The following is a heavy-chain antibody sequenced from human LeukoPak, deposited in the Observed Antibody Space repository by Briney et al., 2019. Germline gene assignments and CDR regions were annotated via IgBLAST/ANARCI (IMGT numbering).Heavy chain of an antibody. CDR2: IYYSGST. J-gene: IGHJ5*02. CDR3: ARSRLIGATSLDWFDP. Sequence: SETLSLTCTVSGGSISSSSYYWGWIRQPPGKGLEWIGSIYYSGSTYNNPSLKSRVTISVDTSKNQFSLKLSSVTAADTAVYYCARSRLIGATSLDWFDPWGQGTLVTVSS. V-gene: IGHV4-39*07. D-gene: IGHD2-15*01. CDR1: GGSISSSSYY.